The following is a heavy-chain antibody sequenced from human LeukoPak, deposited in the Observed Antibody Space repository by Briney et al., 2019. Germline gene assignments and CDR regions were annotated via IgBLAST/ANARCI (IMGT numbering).Heavy chain of an antibody. CDR1: GGSFSGYY. D-gene: IGHD1-7*01. J-gene: IGHJ5*02. CDR2: INHSGST. Sequence: SETLSLTCAVYGGSFSGYYWSWIRQPPGKGLEWIGEINHSGSTNYNPSLKSRVTISVDTSKNQFSLKLSSVTAADTAVYYCARGYNWNYLLRGPPWFDPWGQGTLVTVSS. CDR3: ARGYNWNYLLRGPPWFDP. V-gene: IGHV4-34*01.